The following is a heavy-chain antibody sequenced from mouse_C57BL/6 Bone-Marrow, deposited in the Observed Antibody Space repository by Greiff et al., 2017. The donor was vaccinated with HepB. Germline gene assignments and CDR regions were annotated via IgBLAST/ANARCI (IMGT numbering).Heavy chain of an antibody. Sequence: VQLQQPGAEFVKPGASVKLSCKASGLTFTSYWMHWVKQRPGRGLEWIGRIDPNSGGTKYNEKFKSKATLTVDKPSSTAYMQLSSLTSEDSAVYYCASYGRSSFYAMDYWGQGTSVTVSS. CDR2: IDPNSGGT. V-gene: IGHV1-72*01. D-gene: IGHD1-1*01. CDR1: GLTFTSYW. CDR3: ASYGRSSFYAMDY. J-gene: IGHJ4*01.